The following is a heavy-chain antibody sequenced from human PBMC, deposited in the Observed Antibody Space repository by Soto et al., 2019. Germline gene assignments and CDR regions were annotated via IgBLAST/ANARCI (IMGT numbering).Heavy chain of an antibody. J-gene: IGHJ6*02. V-gene: IGHV1-69*01. CDR3: ARDRPYGDYWRDYYYYDGMDV. CDR1: GGTFSSYA. Sequence: QVQLVQSGAEVKKPGSSVKVSCKASGGTFSSYAISWVRQAPGQGLEWMGGIIPIFGTANYAQKFQGRVTITADESTSTAYMELSSLSAEDTAVYYWARDRPYGDYWRDYYYYDGMDVWGQGTTVTVSS. D-gene: IGHD4-17*01. CDR2: IIPIFGTA.